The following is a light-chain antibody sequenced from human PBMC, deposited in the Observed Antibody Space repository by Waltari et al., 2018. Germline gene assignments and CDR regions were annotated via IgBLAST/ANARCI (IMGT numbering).Light chain of an antibody. CDR2: DAS. CDR1: QSVSSY. J-gene: IGKJ2*01. V-gene: IGKV3-11*01. CDR3: QQRSNWPPYT. Sequence: EIVLTQSPATLSLSPGERATLSCRASQSVSSYLAWYQQKPGQAPRLLIYDASNRATCMLARFSGSGSGTDFTITISSLEPEDFAVYYCQQRSNWPPYTFGQGTKLEIK.